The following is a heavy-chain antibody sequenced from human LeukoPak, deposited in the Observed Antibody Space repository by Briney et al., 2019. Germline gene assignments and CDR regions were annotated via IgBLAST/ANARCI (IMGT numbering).Heavy chain of an antibody. CDR3: ARDRAMVRGVIERRENWFDP. CDR1: GFTFSSYA. J-gene: IGHJ5*02. Sequence: GRSLRLSCAASGFTFSSYAMHWVRQAPGKGLEWVAVISYGGSNKYYADSVKGRFTISRDNSKNTLYLQMNSLRAEDTAVYYCARDRAMVRGVIERRENWFDPWGQGTLVTVSS. V-gene: IGHV3-30*03. D-gene: IGHD3-10*01. CDR2: ISYGGSNK.